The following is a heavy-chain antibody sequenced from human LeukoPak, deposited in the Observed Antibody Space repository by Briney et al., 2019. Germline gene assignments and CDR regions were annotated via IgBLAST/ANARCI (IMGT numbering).Heavy chain of an antibody. CDR1: GGSLSSYY. V-gene: IGHV4-59*04. CDR2: IYYSRST. D-gene: IGHD3-16*01. Sequence: SETLSLTCTVSGGSLSSYYWNWIRQPPGKGLEWIGYIYYSRSTYYNPSLKSRVTISVDTSKKQFSLRLSSVTASDTAVYYCARQAVEGGAFDIWGQGTMVTVSS. J-gene: IGHJ3*02. CDR3: ARQAVEGGAFDI.